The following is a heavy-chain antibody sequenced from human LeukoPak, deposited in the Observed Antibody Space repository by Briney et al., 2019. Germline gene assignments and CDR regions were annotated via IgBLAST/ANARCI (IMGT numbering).Heavy chain of an antibody. CDR2: IYHSGST. D-gene: IGHD6-19*01. Sequence: SQTLSLTCTVSGGSISSGGYYWSWIRQPPGRGLEWIGYIYHSGSTYYNPSLKSRVTVSVDGSKNQFSLKPTSVTAADTAVYYCARSIAVAGLVAFDIWGQGTMVTVSS. CDR3: ARSIAVAGLVAFDI. J-gene: IGHJ3*02. V-gene: IGHV4-30-2*01. CDR1: GGSISSGGYY.